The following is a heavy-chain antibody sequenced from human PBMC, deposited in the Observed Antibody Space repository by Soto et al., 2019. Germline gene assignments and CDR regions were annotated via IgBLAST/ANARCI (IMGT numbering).Heavy chain of an antibody. J-gene: IGHJ6*02. Sequence: GESLKISCKSYGYSFTTYWIAWVRQMPGKGLEWMGSIHPGESVTRYSPSFQGQVTISADRSFTTAYLQWSSLKASDTAMYYCARHEATYYNFYGMDVWGQGTTVTVSS. CDR1: GYSFTTYW. V-gene: IGHV5-51*01. CDR3: ARHEATYYNFYGMDV. CDR2: IHPGESVT.